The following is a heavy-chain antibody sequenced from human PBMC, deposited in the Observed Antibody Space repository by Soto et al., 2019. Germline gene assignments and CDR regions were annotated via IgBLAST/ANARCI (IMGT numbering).Heavy chain of an antibody. CDR2: ISSGGTYL. CDR3: LKGGEDITSPYGMDV. V-gene: IGHV3-21*06. CDR1: GFTFRTHT. D-gene: IGHD3-16*01. Sequence: GGSLRLSCADSGFTFRTHTIIWVRQAPGKGLEWVSSISSGGTYLAYAHSVKGRFAISRDDAKDSVFLQMNGLKTDDTAVYYCLKGGEDITSPYGMDVWGQGTTVTVSS. J-gene: IGHJ6*02.